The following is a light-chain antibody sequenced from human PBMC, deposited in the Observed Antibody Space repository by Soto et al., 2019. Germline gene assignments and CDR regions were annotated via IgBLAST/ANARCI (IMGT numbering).Light chain of an antibody. J-gene: IGKJ1*01. CDR3: QQYNNYPWT. CDR2: DAS. V-gene: IGKV1-16*01. CDR1: QDSDKY. Sequence: DIQMTQSPSSLSASVGDRVTITCQASQDSDKYLSWYQQKPGKAPELLIYDASTLESGGPSRFSGSGSGAEFTLTISSLQPDDFGSYYCQQYNNYPWTFGQGTKVEIK.